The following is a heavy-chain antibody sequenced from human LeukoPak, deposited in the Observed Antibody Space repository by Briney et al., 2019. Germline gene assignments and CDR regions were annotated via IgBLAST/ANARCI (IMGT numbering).Heavy chain of an antibody. V-gene: IGHV3-49*03. CDR2: IRSKAYGGTT. CDR1: GFTFGDYA. Sequence: PGRSLRLSCRASGFTFGDYAMSWFRQAPGKGLEWIGFIRSKAYGGTTEYAASVKGRFTISRDDSKSIAYLQMNSLKTEDTAVYYCAKEASGYPIPPLGFDYWGQGTLVTVSS. D-gene: IGHD3-9*01. J-gene: IGHJ4*02. CDR3: AKEASGYPIPPLGFDY.